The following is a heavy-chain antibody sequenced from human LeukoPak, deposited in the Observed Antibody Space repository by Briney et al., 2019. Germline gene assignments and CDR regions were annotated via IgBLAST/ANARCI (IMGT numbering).Heavy chain of an antibody. Sequence: SVKVSCKASGGTFSSYATSWVRQAPGQGLEWMGGIIPIFGTANYAQKFQGRVTITTDESTSTAYMELSSLRSEDTAVYYCARVITMVRGVIKYWFDPWGQGTLVTVSS. CDR3: ARVITMVRGVIKYWFDP. CDR2: IIPIFGTA. CDR1: GGTFSSYA. V-gene: IGHV1-69*05. J-gene: IGHJ5*02. D-gene: IGHD3-10*01.